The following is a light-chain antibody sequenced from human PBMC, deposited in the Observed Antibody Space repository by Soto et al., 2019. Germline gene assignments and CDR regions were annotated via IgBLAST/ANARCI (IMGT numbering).Light chain of an antibody. CDR2: RAS. J-gene: IGKJ1*01. CDR3: QQTYSIPWT. CDR1: QSISTY. V-gene: IGKV1-39*01. Sequence: DIHMTPCPSSLAASVGDRVTISCRASQSISTYLHWYQQKPGTATRLLISRASSVKSGVPPRFSGSGSGRDFTLTISSLRPEDIGTYFCQQTYSIPWTFGPGT.